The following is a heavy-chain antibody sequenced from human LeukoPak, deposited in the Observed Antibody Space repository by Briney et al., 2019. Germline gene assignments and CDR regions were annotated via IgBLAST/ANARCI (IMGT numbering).Heavy chain of an antibody. CDR3: ARVPDYGDYAFDY. D-gene: IGHD4-17*01. J-gene: IGHJ4*02. V-gene: IGHV3-21*01. CDR1: GFTFSSYS. CDR2: ISSSSSYI. Sequence: GGSLRLSCVASGFTFSSYSMNWVRQAPGKGLEWVSSISSSSSYIYYADSVKGRFTISRDNAKNSLYLQMNSLRAEDTAVCYCARVPDYGDYAFDYWGQGTLVTVSS.